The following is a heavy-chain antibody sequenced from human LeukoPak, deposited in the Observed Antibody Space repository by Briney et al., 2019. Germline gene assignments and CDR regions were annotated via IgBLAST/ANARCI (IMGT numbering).Heavy chain of an antibody. CDR1: GGSISSSSYY. J-gene: IGHJ4*02. D-gene: IGHD6-13*01. CDR2: IYYSGST. Sequence: SETLSLTCTVSGGSISSSSYYWGWIRQPPGKGLEWIGSIYYSGSTYYNPSLKSRVTISVDTSKNQFSLKLSSVTAADTAVYYCARVWGGSWYTRYYFDYWGQGTLVTVSS. CDR3: ARVWGGSWYTRYYFDY. V-gene: IGHV4-39*07.